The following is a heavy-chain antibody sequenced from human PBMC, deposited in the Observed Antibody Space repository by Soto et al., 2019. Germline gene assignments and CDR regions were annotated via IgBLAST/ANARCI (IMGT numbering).Heavy chain of an antibody. J-gene: IGHJ5*02. D-gene: IGHD3-10*01. Sequence: QVQLQESGPGLVKPSGTLSLTCAVSGGSISSSNWWSWVRQPPGKGLEWIGEIYHSGSTNYNPSLKSRGTISVDKSKNQLSLKLSSVTGADTAVYYCARERYYGSGENWFDPWGQGTLVTVSS. V-gene: IGHV4-4*02. CDR2: IYHSGST. CDR3: ARERYYGSGENWFDP. CDR1: GGSISSSNW.